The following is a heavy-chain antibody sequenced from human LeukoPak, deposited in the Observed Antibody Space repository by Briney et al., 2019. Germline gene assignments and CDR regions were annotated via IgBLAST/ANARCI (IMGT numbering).Heavy chain of an antibody. J-gene: IGHJ4*02. D-gene: IGHD7-27*01. Sequence: GGSQRLSCAASGFSLSNYWMNWVRQAPEKGMEWVANIKQDGSEKNYVDSVKGRFSISRDNAKNSLILQMNSLRDEDTAVYYCARGVWAPFDSWGQGTLVTVSS. V-gene: IGHV3-7*01. CDR1: GFSLSNYW. CDR3: ARGVWAPFDS. CDR2: IKQDGSEK.